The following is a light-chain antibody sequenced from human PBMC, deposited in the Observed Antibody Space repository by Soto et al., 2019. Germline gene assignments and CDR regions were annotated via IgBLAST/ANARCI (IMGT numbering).Light chain of an antibody. Sequence: DIQMTQSPSSVSASVGDRVTISCRASQGIDNWLAWYQQKPGKAPKLLIYVASNLQSRLPSRFSRSASGTEFTLTISRQQLQYFATFYCQQAKRFPYPFGQGPKVDIK. J-gene: IGKJ2*01. V-gene: IGKV1-12*01. CDR3: QQAKRFPYP. CDR1: QGIDNW. CDR2: VAS.